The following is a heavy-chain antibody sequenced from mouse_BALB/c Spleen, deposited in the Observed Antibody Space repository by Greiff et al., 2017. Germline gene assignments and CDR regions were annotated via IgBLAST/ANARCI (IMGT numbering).Heavy chain of an antibody. V-gene: IGHV5-9-4*01. CDR3: AREMDGNYGFDD. CDR2: ISSGGSYT. J-gene: IGHJ2*01. D-gene: IGHD2-1*01. Sequence: EVHLVESGGGLVKPGGSLKLSCAASGFTFSSYAMSWVRQSPEKRLEWVAEISSGGSYTYYPDTVTGRFTISRDNAKNTLYLEMSSLRSEDTAMYYCAREMDGNYGFDDWGQGTTLTVSS. CDR1: GFTFSSYA.